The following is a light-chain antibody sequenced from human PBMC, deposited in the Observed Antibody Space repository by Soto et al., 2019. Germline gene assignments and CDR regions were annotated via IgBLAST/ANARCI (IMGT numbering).Light chain of an antibody. CDR1: QSVSSY. CDR2: DAS. Sequence: EIVLTQSPATLSLSPGEIATLSCRASQSVSSYLAWYQQKPGQAPRLLIYDASNRATGIPARFSGSGSGTDFTLTISSLEHEDFAVYYCQQRSNWPPRYTFGQGTKLEIK. V-gene: IGKV3-11*01. CDR3: QQRSNWPPRYT. J-gene: IGKJ2*01.